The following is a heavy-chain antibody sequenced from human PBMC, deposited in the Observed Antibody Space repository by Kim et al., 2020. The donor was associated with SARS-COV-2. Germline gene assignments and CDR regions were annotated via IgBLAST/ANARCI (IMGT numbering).Heavy chain of an antibody. CDR3: TRQGGLRWYDY. D-gene: IGHD2-15*01. V-gene: IGHV3-73*01. CDR2: T. Sequence: TADAASVKGRFTISRDDSKNTAYLQMNSRKTEDTAVYYCTRQGGLRWYDYWGQGTLVTVSS. J-gene: IGHJ4*02.